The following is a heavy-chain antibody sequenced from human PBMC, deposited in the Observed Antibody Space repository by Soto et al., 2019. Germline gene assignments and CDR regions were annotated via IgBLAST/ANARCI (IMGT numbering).Heavy chain of an antibody. CDR1: GFTFSSYA. D-gene: IGHD3-16*01. J-gene: IGHJ1*01. Sequence: PGGSLGLSCAASGFTFSSYAMHWVRQAPGKGLEWVAVISYDGSNKYYADSVKGRFTISRDNSKNTLYLQMNSLRAEDTAVYYCARGVRPKQSLQHWGQGTLVTVSS. CDR2: ISYDGSNK. CDR3: ARGVRPKQSLQH. V-gene: IGHV3-30-3*01.